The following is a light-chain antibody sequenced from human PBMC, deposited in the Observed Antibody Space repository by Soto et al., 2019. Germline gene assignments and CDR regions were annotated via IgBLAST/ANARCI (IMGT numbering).Light chain of an antibody. V-gene: IGKV2-28*01. CDR2: LGS. J-gene: IGKJ5*01. Sequence: DIVMTHSPLSLPVTPGEPASISCRSSQSLLHSNGYNYLDWDLQKPGQSPQLLIYLGSNRASGVPDRFSGSGSGTDFTLKISRVEAEYVGVYYCMQALQTPITVGQGTRLEIK. CDR3: MQALQTPIT. CDR1: QSLLHSNGYNY.